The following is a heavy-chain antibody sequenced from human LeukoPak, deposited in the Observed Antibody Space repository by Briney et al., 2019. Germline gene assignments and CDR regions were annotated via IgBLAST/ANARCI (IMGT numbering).Heavy chain of an antibody. CDR1: GGSISSSSYY. D-gene: IGHD3-10*01. Sequence: SETLSLTCTVSGGSISSSSYYWGWIRQPPGKGLEWIGEINHSGSTNYNPSLKSRVTISVDTSKNQFSLKLSSVTAADTAVYYCASQYYSWGQGTLVTVSS. CDR2: INHSGST. V-gene: IGHV4-39*07. CDR3: ASQYYS. J-gene: IGHJ4*02.